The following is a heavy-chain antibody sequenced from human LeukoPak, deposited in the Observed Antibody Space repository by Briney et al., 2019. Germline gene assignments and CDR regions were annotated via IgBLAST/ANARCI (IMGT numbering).Heavy chain of an antibody. J-gene: IGHJ6*03. CDR2: IYSDNT. CDR1: GFTVSSNS. V-gene: IGHV3-53*01. CDR3: ARERDTYYYYMDV. D-gene: IGHD5-18*01. Sequence: PGGSLRLSCTVSGFTVSSNSMSWVRQAPGKGLEWVSFIYSDNTHYSDSVKGRFTISRDNSKNTLYLQMNSLRAEDTAVYYCARERDTYYYYMDVWGKGTTVTISS.